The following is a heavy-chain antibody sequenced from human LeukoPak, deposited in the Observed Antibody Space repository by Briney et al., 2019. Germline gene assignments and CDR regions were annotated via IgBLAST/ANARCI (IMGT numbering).Heavy chain of an antibody. CDR1: GFSFNSFG. Sequence: GGSLRLSCAASGFSFNSFGMSWVRQTPGKGLEWASSIHSRGDNTHYADSLEGRFTISRDTWKNTVYLQMNRLRVEDTATYYCARQILRGSYFYYLDVWGTGTPVTVSS. J-gene: IGHJ6*03. V-gene: IGHV3-23*01. CDR2: IHSRGDNT. D-gene: IGHD3-10*01. CDR3: ARQILRGSYFYYLDV.